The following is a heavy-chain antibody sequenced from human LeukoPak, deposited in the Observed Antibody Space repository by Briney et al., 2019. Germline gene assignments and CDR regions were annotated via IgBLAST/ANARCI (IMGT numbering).Heavy chain of an antibody. CDR2: ISGSGGST. CDR3: AKDRKPVGPGRGGDAFDI. CDR1: GFTFSSYA. Sequence: GGSLRLSCAASGFTFSSYAMSWVRQAPGKGLEWVSAISGSGGSTYYADSVKGRFTISRDNSKNTLYLQMNSLRAEDTAVYYCAKDRKPVGPGRGGDAFDIWGQGTMVTVSS. D-gene: IGHD2-15*01. J-gene: IGHJ3*02. V-gene: IGHV3-23*01.